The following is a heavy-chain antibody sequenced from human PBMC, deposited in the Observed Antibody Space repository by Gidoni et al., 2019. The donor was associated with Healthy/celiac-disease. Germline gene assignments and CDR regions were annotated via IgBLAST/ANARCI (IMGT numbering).Heavy chain of an antibody. CDR3: VHPSAVAGTGPFDY. Sequence: QLQLQESGPGLVKPSETLSLTCTVSGGSISSSSYYWGWIRQPPGKGLEWIGSIYYSGSTYYNPSLKSRVTISVDTSKNQFSLKLSSVTAADTAVYYCVHPSAVAGTGPFDYWGQGTLVTVSS. CDR2: IYYSGST. V-gene: IGHV4-39*01. D-gene: IGHD6-19*01. CDR1: GGSISSSSYY. J-gene: IGHJ4*02.